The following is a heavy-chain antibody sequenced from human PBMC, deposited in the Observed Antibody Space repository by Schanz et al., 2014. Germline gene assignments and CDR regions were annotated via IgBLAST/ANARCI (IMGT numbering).Heavy chain of an antibody. CDR3: ARRDNYLSAFDI. CDR1: GASISGSSDY. D-gene: IGHD4-4*01. J-gene: IGHJ3*02. CDR2: IYYTGTT. V-gene: IGHV4-39*01. Sequence: QLQLQESGPGLVKPSETLSLTCTVSGASISGSSDYWGWIRQSPGKGLEWIGNIYYTGTTYYNPSLKSGFSISVDPSKNQVPLKLPSVTAADTAVFYCARRDNYLSAFDIWGQGTMVTVSS.